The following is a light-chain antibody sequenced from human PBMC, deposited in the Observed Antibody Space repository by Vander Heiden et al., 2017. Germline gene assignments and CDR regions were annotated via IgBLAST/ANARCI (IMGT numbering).Light chain of an antibody. V-gene: IGKV1-39*01. CDR3: QQTYTTPQT. J-gene: IGKJ4*01. CDR2: IAS. Sequence: DIQMTQSPSSLSASLGDRVTIPCRTSQSMGVNLNLYEQKTGKATKQLIYIASSLQTGVPPRCSGSGAGIEFTLTISSLQPEDSATYYCQQTYTTPQTFGGGNKVEIK. CDR1: QSMGVN.